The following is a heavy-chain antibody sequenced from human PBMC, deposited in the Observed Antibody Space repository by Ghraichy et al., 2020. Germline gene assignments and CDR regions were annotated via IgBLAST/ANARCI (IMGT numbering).Heavy chain of an antibody. D-gene: IGHD3-22*01. CDR2: MNPNSGNT. CDR1: GYTFTSYD. CDR3: ARAPAVDEYYYDSSGYYRYFDY. Sequence: ASVKVSCKASGYTFTSYDINWVRQATGQGLEWMGWMNPNSGNTGYAQKFQGRVTMTRNTSISTAYMELSSLRSEDTAVYYCARAPAVDEYYYDSSGYYRYFDYWGQGTLVTVSS. V-gene: IGHV1-8*01. J-gene: IGHJ4*02.